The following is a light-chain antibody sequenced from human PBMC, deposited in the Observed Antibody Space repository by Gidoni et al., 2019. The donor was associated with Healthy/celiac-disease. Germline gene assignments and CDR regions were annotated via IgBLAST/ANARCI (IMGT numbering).Light chain of an antibody. CDR1: KLGDKY. V-gene: IGLV3-1*01. CDR2: QDS. Sequence: SYELPQPPSVSVSPGKTASITCSGDKLGDKYACWYQQKPGQSPVLVIYQDSKRPSGIPERFSGSNSGNTATLTISGTQAMDEADYYCQAWDSSTAAYVVFGGGTKLTVL. CDR3: QAWDSSTAAYVV. J-gene: IGLJ2*01.